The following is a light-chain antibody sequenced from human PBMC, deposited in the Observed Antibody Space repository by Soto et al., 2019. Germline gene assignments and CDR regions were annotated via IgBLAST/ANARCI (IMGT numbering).Light chain of an antibody. CDR2: TAS. CDR1: QSISVY. J-gene: IGKJ2*01. CDR3: QQSNNSPRYT. Sequence: DIQMTQSPSSLSASVGDAVTITCRASQSISVYLNWYQQKPGKAPKLLIHTASRLQSDVPSRFSGSGSGTDFTLTISSLQPEDFATYYWQQSNNSPRYTFGQGTKLEIK. V-gene: IGKV1-39*01.